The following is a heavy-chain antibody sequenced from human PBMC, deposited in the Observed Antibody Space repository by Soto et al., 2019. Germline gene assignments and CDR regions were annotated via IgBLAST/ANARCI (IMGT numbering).Heavy chain of an antibody. J-gene: IGHJ4*02. CDR3: AKLSRTDSYAPVFF. D-gene: IGHD2-21*02. V-gene: IGHV3-11*01. CDR2: IRGSGTII. CDR1: GCSFSDYY. Sequence: QVQLVESGGGVVKPGGSLRLSCSASGCSFSDYYMTWVRQAPGKGLEGISYIRGSGTIIYYAEHVECRFTISRDNARNSVHLQMNDLRRADTARYFCAKLSRTDSYAPVFFWGQRTLITVSS.